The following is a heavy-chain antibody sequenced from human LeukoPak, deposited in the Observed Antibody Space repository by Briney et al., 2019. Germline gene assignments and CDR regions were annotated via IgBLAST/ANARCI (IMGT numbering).Heavy chain of an antibody. CDR2: IIPIFGIA. V-gene: IGHV1-69*04. D-gene: IGHD1-26*01. J-gene: IGHJ5*02. CDR3: AGATEIVGAANLDP. CDR1: GGTFSSYA. Sequence: ASVKVSCKASGGTFSSYAISWVRQAPGQGLEWMGRIIPIFGIANYAQKFQGRVTITADKSTSTAYMELSSLRSEDTAVYYCAGATEIVGAANLDPWGQGTLVTVSS.